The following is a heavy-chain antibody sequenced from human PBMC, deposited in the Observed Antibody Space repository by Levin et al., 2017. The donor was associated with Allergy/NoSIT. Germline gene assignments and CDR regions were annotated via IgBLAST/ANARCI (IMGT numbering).Heavy chain of an antibody. CDR1: DVSIKTYY. Sequence: SETLSLTCTVSDVSIKTYYWSWIRQSPGKELEWIGYFDDSGTSDYNPSLKSRATISIDTSNNRFSLKLTSVTGADTAVYYCAKSRFSSSWYGAGMDVWGQGATVIVSS. J-gene: IGHJ6*02. D-gene: IGHD6-13*01. V-gene: IGHV4-59*01. CDR2: FDDSGTS. CDR3: AKSRFSSSWYGAGMDV.